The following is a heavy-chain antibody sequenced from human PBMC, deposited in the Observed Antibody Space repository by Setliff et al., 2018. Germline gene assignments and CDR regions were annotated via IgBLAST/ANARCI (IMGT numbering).Heavy chain of an antibody. D-gene: IGHD3-22*01. CDR1: GGSISSGSYY. CDR2: IYTSGST. CDR3: ARGAGWCCDSSGYYYDY. J-gene: IGHJ4*02. Sequence: SETLSLTCTVSGGSISSGSYYWSWIRQPAGKGLEWIGRIYTSGSTNYNPSLKSRVTISVDTSKNQFSLTLSSVTAADTAVYYCARGAGWCCDSSGYYYDYWGQGTLVTV. V-gene: IGHV4-61*02.